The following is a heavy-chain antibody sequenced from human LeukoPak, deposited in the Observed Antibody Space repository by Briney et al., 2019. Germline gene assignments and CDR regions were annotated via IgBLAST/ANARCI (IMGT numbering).Heavy chain of an antibody. D-gene: IGHD5-24*01. V-gene: IGHV5-51*01. CDR2: IYPGDSDA. CDR1: GYSFTSYW. J-gene: IGHJ4*02. CDR3: ARRSTMARGADY. Sequence: GKSLKISCKGSGYSFTSYWIDWVRQMPGKGLERMGIIYPGDSDARYSPSFQGQVTISADKSISTAYLQWSSLKAPDTAMYYCARRSTMARGADYWGQGTLVTVSS.